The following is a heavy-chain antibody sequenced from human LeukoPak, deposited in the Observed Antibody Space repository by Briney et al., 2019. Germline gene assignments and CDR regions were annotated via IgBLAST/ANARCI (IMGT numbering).Heavy chain of an antibody. Sequence: GGSLRLSCAASGFTVSSNYMSWVRQAPGKGLKWVSMIYSGGSTYYADSVKGRFTISRDNSKNTLYLQMNSLRAEDTAVYYCAKESLTYCGGDCPDAFDIWGQGTMVTVSS. CDR3: AKESLTYCGGDCPDAFDI. D-gene: IGHD2-21*02. CDR2: IYSGGST. J-gene: IGHJ3*02. V-gene: IGHV3-53*05. CDR1: GFTVSSNY.